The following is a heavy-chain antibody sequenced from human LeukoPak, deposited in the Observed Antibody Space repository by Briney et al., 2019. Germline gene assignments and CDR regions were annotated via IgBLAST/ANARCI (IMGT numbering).Heavy chain of an antibody. Sequence: ASVKVSCKASGYTFTTYYMHWVRQAPGQGLEWMGIIDPSGGSTSYAQKFQGRVTMTRDTSTSTVYMELSSLRSDDTAVYYCARLSQQTFDIGGQGTLVTVSS. CDR3: ARLSQQTFDI. V-gene: IGHV1-46*01. CDR2: IDPSGGST. J-gene: IGHJ3*02. CDR1: GYTFTTYY.